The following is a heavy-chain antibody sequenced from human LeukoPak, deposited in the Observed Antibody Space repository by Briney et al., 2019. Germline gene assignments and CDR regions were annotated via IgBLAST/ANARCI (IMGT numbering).Heavy chain of an antibody. CDR3: ARDRHRYGSGSYLDY. V-gene: IGHV4-59*01. CDR2: IYHTGST. CDR1: CGSISSYY. Sequence: SETLSLTCTVSCGSISSYYWSWIRQPPGKGLEWIGYIYHTGSTSYNPSLKGRVTISVDTSKNQFSLKLSSVTAADTAVYYCARDRHRYGSGSYLDYWGQGTLVTVSS. D-gene: IGHD3-10*01. J-gene: IGHJ4*02.